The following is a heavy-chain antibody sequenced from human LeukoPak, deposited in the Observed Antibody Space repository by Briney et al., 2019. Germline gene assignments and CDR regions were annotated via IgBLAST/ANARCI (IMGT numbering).Heavy chain of an antibody. CDR1: GGSISSGGYY. Sequence: SETLSLTCTVSGGSISSGGYYWSWLRQHPGKGLEWIGYIYYSGSTYYNPFLKSRVTISVDTSKNQFSLKLSSVTAADTAVYYCARGRCSSTSCYQLDPFDYWGQGTPVTVSS. CDR3: ARGRCSSTSCYQLDPFDY. J-gene: IGHJ4*02. V-gene: IGHV4-31*03. D-gene: IGHD2-2*01. CDR2: IYYSGST.